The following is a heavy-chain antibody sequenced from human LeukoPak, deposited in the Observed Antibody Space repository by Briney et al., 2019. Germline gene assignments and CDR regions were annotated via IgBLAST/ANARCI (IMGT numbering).Heavy chain of an antibody. Sequence: ASVKVSCKASGYTFTSYGISWVRQAPGQGLEWMGWISAYNGNTNYAQKLQGRVTMTTDTSTSTAYMELRSLRSDDTAVYYCARARADYHDILTGYFEIDYWGQGTLVTVSS. D-gene: IGHD3-9*01. CDR3: ARARADYHDILTGYFEIDY. V-gene: IGHV1-18*01. CDR2: ISAYNGNT. CDR1: GYTFTSYG. J-gene: IGHJ4*02.